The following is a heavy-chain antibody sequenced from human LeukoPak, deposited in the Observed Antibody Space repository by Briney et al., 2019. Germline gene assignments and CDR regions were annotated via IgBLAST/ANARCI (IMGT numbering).Heavy chain of an antibody. D-gene: IGHD2-2*02. J-gene: IGHJ6*03. CDR3: ARDPNDIVVVPAAIEYYYYYYMDV. CDR2: INPNSGGT. CDR1: GYTFTGYY. Sequence: GASVKVSCKASGYTFTGYYMHWVRQAPGQGLEWMGWINPNSGGTNYAQKFQGRVTMTRDTSISTAYMELSRLRSDDTAVYYCARDPNDIVVVPAAIEYYYYYYMDVWGKGTTVTVSS. V-gene: IGHV1-2*02.